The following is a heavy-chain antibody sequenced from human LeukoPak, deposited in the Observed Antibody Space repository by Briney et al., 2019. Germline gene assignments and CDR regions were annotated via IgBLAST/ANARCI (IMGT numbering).Heavy chain of an antibody. CDR1: GFTFSNYW. D-gene: IGHD3-9*01. CDR3: GRELDWLPTLDY. CDR2: INSDGSST. V-gene: IGHV3-74*01. J-gene: IGHJ4*02. Sequence: GGSLRLSCAASGFTFSNYWMHWVRQAPGRGLVWVSRINSDGSSTRYADSVKGRFTISRDNAKNTLYLQMNSLRAEDTAVYYCGRELDWLPTLDYWGQGTLVTVSS.